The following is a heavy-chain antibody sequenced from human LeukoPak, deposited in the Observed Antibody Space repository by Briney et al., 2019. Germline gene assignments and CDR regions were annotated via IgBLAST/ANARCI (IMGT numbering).Heavy chain of an antibody. CDR2: ISASGGST. CDR1: GFTFSNYA. D-gene: IGHD2-8*01. CDR3: ARTLHCTNGVCYQFDY. Sequence: GGSLRLSCAASGFTFSNYAMSWVRQAPKKGLEWVSVISASGGSTYSADSVKGRFTISRDNAKNSLYLQMNSLRAEDTAVYYCARTLHCTNGVCYQFDYWGQGTLVTVSS. J-gene: IGHJ4*02. V-gene: IGHV3-23*01.